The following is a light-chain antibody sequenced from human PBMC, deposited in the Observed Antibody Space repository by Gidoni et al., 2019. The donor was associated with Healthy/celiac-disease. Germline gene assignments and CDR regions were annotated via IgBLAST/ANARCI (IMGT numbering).Light chain of an antibody. CDR1: QSLLHSNGYNY. CDR2: LGS. CDR3: MQALQTWT. V-gene: IGKV2-28*01. J-gene: IGKJ1*01. Sequence: DIVMTQSPLSLPVTPGEPASISCRSSQSLLHSNGYNYLDWYLQKPGQSPQLLIYLGSNRASGVPDRFSGSGSGTDFTLKISRVEADDVGVYYCMQALQTWTFXQXTKVEIK.